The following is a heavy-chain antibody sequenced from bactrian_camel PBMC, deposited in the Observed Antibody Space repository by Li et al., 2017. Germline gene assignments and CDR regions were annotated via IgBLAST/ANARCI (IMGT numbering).Heavy chain of an antibody. CDR1: GYMFERIC. D-gene: IGHD2*01. CDR3: AADRMGGHTITTMPSCD. J-gene: IGHJ4*01. Sequence: HVQLVESGGGAVQTGGSLRLSCAVSGYMFERICLGWFRQAPENQCEMVATLTPDGITVYADSAKGRFTISQDNAKRTLYLQMNSLKPADTAVYHCAADRMGGHTITTMPSCDWSRGTQVTVST. V-gene: IGHV3S53*01. CDR2: LTPDGIT.